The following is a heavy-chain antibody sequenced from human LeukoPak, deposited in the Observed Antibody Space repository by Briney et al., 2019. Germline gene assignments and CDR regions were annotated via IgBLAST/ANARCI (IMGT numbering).Heavy chain of an antibody. J-gene: IGHJ6*02. Sequence: PGGSLRLSCAASEFTFSSYGMHWVRQAPGKGLEWVAVMSYDGSSKYYVDSVKGRFTISRDNSKSTLYLQMNSLRAEDTAVYYCAREAGYGMDVWGQGTTVTVSS. D-gene: IGHD6-19*01. CDR1: EFTFSSYG. CDR2: MSYDGSSK. CDR3: AREAGYGMDV. V-gene: IGHV3-30*03.